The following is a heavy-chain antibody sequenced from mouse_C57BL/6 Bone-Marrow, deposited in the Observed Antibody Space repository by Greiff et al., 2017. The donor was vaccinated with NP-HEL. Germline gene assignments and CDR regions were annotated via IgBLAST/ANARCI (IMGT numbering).Heavy chain of an antibody. CDR1: GFTFSNYW. J-gene: IGHJ4*01. CDR3: TDYYSYYYAMDY. CDR2: IRLKSDNYAT. D-gene: IGHD2-12*01. V-gene: IGHV6-3*01. Sequence: EVKVEESGGGLVQPGGSMKLSCVASGFTFSNYWMNWVRQSPEKGLEWVAQIRLKSDNYATHYAESVRGRFTISSDESNRSVYLQMNNLKAKDIGNYDCTDYYSYYYAMDYWGQGTSVTVSS.